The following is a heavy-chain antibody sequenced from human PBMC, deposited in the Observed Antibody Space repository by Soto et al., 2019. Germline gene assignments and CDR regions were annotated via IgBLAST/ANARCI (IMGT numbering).Heavy chain of an antibody. Sequence: QVQLVESGGGLVKPGGSLRLSCAASGFTFSDYYMSWIRQAPGKGLEWVSYISSSSSYTNYADSVKGRFTISRDNAKNSLYLQMNSLRAEDTAVYYCARDSYYYDSSGHPHFDYWGQGTLVTVSS. V-gene: IGHV3-11*06. CDR1: GFTFSDYY. J-gene: IGHJ4*02. D-gene: IGHD3-22*01. CDR2: ISSSSSYT. CDR3: ARDSYYYDSSGHPHFDY.